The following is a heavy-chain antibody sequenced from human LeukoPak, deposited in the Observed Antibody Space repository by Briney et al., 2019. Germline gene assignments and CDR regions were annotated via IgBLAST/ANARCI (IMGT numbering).Heavy chain of an antibody. CDR1: GFTFSSYG. CDR2: LWFDGNNK. J-gene: IGHJ4*02. Sequence: GGSLRLSCAASGFTFSSYGMHWVRQAPGKGLEWVAVLWFDGNNKYYADSVKGRFTISRDNSKNTLNLQMNSLRVEDTAVYYCAKDLSGRKGSFDHWGQGTLVTVSS. D-gene: IGHD3-10*01. CDR3: AKDLSGRKGSFDH. V-gene: IGHV3-30*02.